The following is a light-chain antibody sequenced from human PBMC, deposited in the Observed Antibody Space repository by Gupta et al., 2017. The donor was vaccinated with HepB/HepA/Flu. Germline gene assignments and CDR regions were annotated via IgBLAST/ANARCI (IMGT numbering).Light chain of an antibody. Sequence: AIRMTQSPSSFSASTGDRVTITCRASQGISSYLAWYQQKPGKAPKLLIYAASTLQSGVPSRLSGSGSGTDFTFTISCLQSEDFATYYCQQYYSYPRSFGQGTKLEIK. CDR2: AAS. J-gene: IGKJ2*04. CDR1: QGISSY. V-gene: IGKV1-8*01. CDR3: QQYYSYPRS.